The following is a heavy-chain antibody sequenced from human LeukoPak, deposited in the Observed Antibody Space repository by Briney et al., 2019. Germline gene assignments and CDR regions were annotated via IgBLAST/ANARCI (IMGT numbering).Heavy chain of an antibody. J-gene: IGHJ4*02. CDR3: AKDECSGGSCDYFDY. Sequence: GGSLRLSCAASGFTFSSYGMHWVRQAPGKGLEWVAFIRYDGSIKYYADSMKGRFTISRDNSKNTLYLQMISVRAEDTAVYYCAKDECSGGSCDYFDYWGQGTLVTVSS. CDR1: GFTFSSYG. V-gene: IGHV3-30*02. CDR2: IRYDGSIK. D-gene: IGHD2-15*01.